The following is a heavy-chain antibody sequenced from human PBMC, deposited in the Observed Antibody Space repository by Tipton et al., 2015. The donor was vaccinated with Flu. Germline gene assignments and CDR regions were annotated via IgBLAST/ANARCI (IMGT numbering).Heavy chain of an antibody. D-gene: IGHD1-26*01. J-gene: IGHJ4*02. CDR1: GGSISSSSYY. CDR2: IYYSGST. V-gene: IGHV4-39*07. CDR3: AREVGAEFDY. Sequence: TLSLTCTVSGGSISSSSYYWGWIRQPPGKGLEWIGSIYYSGSTYYNPSPKSRVTISVDTSKNQFSLKLSSVTATDTAVYYCAREVGAEFDYWGQGTLVTVSS.